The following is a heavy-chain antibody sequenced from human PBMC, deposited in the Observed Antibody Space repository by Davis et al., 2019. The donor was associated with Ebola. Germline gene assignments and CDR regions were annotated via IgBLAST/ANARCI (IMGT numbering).Heavy chain of an antibody. CDR3: AKVHPPTTVTTGWFDP. D-gene: IGHD4-17*01. CDR2: ISVRSIT. J-gene: IGHJ5*02. CDR1: GFIFSSYA. V-gene: IGHV3-23*01. Sequence: GESLKISCAASGFIFSSYAMSWVRQAPGKGLEWVSSISVRSITYHAHSVKARFTISRDNSKNTLYLQMNSLRAEDTAVYYCAKVHPPTTVTTGWFDPWGQGTLVTVSS.